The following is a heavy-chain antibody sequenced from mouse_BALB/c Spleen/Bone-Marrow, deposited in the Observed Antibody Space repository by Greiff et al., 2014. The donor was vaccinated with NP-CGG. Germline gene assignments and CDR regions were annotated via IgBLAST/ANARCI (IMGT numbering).Heavy chain of an antibody. V-gene: IGHV2-9*02. Sequence: VQLVESGPGLVAPSQSLSITCTVSGFSLTNYGVHWVRQPPGKGLEWLGVIWADGSTNYYSALMSRLSISKDNYKSQVSFKMNSLQTDDTAMYYCAGITTGTGAMDYWGQGTSVTVSS. J-gene: IGHJ4*01. CDR3: AGITTGTGAMDY. CDR2: IWADGST. CDR1: GFSLTNYG. D-gene: IGHD1-2*01.